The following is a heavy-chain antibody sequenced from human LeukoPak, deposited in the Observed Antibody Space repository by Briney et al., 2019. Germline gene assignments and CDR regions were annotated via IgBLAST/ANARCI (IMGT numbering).Heavy chain of an antibody. CDR3: ARIPAAYYYDSSGYYGAFDI. J-gene: IGHJ3*02. CDR2: IYSGGST. Sequence: GGSLRLSCAASGFTVSSNYMSWVRQAPGKGLEWVSVIYSGGSTYYADSVKGRFTISRDNSKNTLYLQMNSLRAEDTAVYYCARIPAAYYYDSSGYYGAFDIWGQGTMVTVSS. V-gene: IGHV3-53*01. D-gene: IGHD3-22*01. CDR1: GFTVSSNY.